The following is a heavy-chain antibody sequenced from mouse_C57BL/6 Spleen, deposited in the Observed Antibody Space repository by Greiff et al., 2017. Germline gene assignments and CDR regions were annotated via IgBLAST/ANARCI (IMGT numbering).Heavy chain of an antibody. V-gene: IGHV14-2*01. D-gene: IGHD2-1*01. CDR1: GFNIKDYY. Sequence: QQSGAELVKPGASVKLSCTASGFNIKDYYMHWVKQRTEQGLEWIGRIDPEDGETKYAPKFQGKATITADTSSNTAYLQLSSLTSEDTAVYYCARGAYGNPFAYWGQGTLVTVSA. CDR2: IDPEDGET. J-gene: IGHJ3*01. CDR3: ARGAYGNPFAY.